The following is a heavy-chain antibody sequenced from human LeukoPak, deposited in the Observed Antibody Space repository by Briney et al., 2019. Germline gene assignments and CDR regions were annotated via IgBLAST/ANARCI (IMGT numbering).Heavy chain of an antibody. CDR3: ARSSVNWFDP. CDR2: IYPGDSQT. Sequence: GESLKISCKGSGYSFANYWIGWVRRMHGEGLEWMGIIYPGDSQTRYSPSFQGQVTISADKFISTAYLQWSSLKASDTAIYYCARSSVNWFDPWGQGTLVTVSS. J-gene: IGHJ5*02. V-gene: IGHV5-51*01. D-gene: IGHD3-3*01. CDR1: GYSFANYW.